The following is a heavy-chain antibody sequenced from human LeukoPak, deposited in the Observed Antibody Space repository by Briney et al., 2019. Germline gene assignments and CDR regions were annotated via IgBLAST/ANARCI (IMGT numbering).Heavy chain of an antibody. CDR2: TYYRSNWYN. D-gene: IGHD3-22*01. V-gene: IGHV6-1*01. J-gene: IGHJ4*02. Sequence: SQTLSLTCAISGDSVSSNSAAWNWIRQSPSRGLEWLGRTYYRSNWYNDYVAFVKSRITINPDTSKNQFSLQLNSVTPEDTAVYCCAREPYYYDSSGYYYYFDYWGQGTLVTVSS. CDR1: GDSVSSNSAA. CDR3: AREPYYYDSSGYYYYFDY.